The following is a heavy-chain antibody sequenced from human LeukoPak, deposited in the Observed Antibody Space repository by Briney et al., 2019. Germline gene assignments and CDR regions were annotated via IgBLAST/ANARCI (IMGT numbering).Heavy chain of an antibody. J-gene: IGHJ5*02. Sequence: SQTLSLTCAVYGGSFRGYYWTWIRQTPGKGLEWIGGINQGGSTNCNPSLRSRVTISVDTSKNQFSLRLRSVSAADTAVYYCARGWVVTAYAPFDPWGQGTLVIVSS. CDR2: INQGGST. CDR3: ARGWVVTAYAPFDP. D-gene: IGHD2-21*02. V-gene: IGHV4-34*01. CDR1: GGSFRGYY.